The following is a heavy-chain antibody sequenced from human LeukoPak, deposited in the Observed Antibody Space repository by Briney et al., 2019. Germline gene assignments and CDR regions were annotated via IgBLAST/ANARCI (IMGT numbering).Heavy chain of an antibody. Sequence: SQTLSLTCTVSGGSISSGSYYWSWIRQPAGKGLEWIGRIYTSGSTNYNPSLKSRVTISVDTSKNQFSLKLSSVTAADTAVYYCARSRPPPYSSGWYNYYYYYMDVWGKGTTVTISS. CDR3: ARSRPPPYSSGWYNYYYYYMDV. J-gene: IGHJ6*03. D-gene: IGHD6-19*01. V-gene: IGHV4-61*02. CDR1: GGSISSGSYY. CDR2: IYTSGST.